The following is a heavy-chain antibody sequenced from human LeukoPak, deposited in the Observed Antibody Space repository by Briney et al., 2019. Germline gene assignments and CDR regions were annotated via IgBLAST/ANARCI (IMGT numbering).Heavy chain of an antibody. CDR1: GSTFSSYA. CDR2: ISYDGSDR. Sequence: GGSLRLSCAASGSTFSSYAMHWVRQAPGRGLEWVAVISYDGSDRYYADSVKGRFTISRDNSKNTLFLQMNSLRVEDTAVYYCARDPSPTVRYYFDYWGQGTLVAVSS. J-gene: IGHJ4*02. V-gene: IGHV3-30*04. D-gene: IGHD4-11*01. CDR3: ARDPSPTVRYYFDY.